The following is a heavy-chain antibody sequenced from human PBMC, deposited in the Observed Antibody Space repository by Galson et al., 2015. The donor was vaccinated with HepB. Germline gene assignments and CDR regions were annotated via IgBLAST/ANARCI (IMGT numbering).Heavy chain of an antibody. J-gene: IGHJ6*03. Sequence: SVKVSCKASGYTFTSYYMHWVRQAPGQGLEWMGIINPSGGSTSYAQKFQGRVTMTRDTSASTVYMELSSLRSEDTAVYYCARGSYSTRGYYDMEASGKGTTVTVS. D-gene: IGHD4-11*01. CDR1: GYTFTSYY. CDR2: INPSGGST. CDR3: ARGSYSTRGYYDMEA. V-gene: IGHV1-46*01.